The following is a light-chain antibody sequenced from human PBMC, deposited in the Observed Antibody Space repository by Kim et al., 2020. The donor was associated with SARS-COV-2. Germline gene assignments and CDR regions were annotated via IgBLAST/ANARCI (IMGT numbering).Light chain of an antibody. CDR1: NIGTQS. Sequence: SYELTQPPSVSVAPGKTASITCGGNNIGTQSVHWYQQKPGQAPVLVIFYDSDRPSGIPERFSGSNSGNTATLTISSVEAGDEADYYCQVWDNSSDHVVFG. CDR3: QVWDNSSDHVV. CDR2: YDS. J-gene: IGLJ2*01. V-gene: IGLV3-21*04.